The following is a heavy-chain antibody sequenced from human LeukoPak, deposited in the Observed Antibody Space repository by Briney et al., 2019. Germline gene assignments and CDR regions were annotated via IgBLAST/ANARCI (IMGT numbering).Heavy chain of an antibody. CDR1: GYTFTGYY. Sequence: ASVKVSCKASGYTFTGYYMHWVRQAPGQGLEWMGWINPNSGGTNYAQKFQGRVTMTRDASISTAYMELSRLRSDDTAVYYCARVYCSHSSGYYYFDYWGQGTLVTVSS. D-gene: IGHD3-22*01. CDR3: ARVYCSHSSGYYYFDY. J-gene: IGHJ4*02. V-gene: IGHV1-2*02. CDR2: INPNSGGT.